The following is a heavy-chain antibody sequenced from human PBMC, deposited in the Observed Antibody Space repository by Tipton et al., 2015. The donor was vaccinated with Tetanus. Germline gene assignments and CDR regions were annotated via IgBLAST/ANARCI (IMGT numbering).Heavy chain of an antibody. V-gene: IGHV3-48*04. J-gene: IGHJ5*02. D-gene: IGHD1-26*01. CDR3: ARVSDGGYSP. CDR1: GVNFKTLG. Sequence: SGVNFKTLGINWVRQAPGKGLEWISYISSSGTTMYYADSVKGRFTISRDNGNNSLCLQMNNLRAEDTAVYYCARVSDGGYSPWGQGTLVTVSS. CDR2: ISSSGTTM.